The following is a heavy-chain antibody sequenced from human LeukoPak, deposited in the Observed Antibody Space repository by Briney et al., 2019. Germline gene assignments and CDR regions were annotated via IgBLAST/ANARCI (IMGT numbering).Heavy chain of an antibody. D-gene: IGHD2-2*01. V-gene: IGHV4-59*01. CDR2: IYYSGST. Sequence: PSETLSLTCTVSGGSISSYYWSWIRQPPGKGLEWIGYIYYSGSTNYNPSLKSRVTISVDTSKNQFSLKLSSVTAADTAVYYCARAAVVDHYYYYMDVWGKGTTVTISS. CDR1: GGSISSYY. CDR3: ARAAVVDHYYYYMDV. J-gene: IGHJ6*03.